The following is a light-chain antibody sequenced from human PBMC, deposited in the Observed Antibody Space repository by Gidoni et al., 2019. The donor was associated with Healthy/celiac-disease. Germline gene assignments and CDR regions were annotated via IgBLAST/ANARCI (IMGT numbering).Light chain of an antibody. CDR1: SRAVGSYNL. CDR2: EVS. Sequence: QSALTQPASVSGSPGQSITISCTGTSRAVGSYNLVSWYQQHPGKAPKLMIYEVSKRPSGVSNRFSGSKSGNTASLTISGLQAEDEADYYCCSYAGSSTFYYVFGTGTKVTVL. CDR3: CSYAGSSTFYYV. V-gene: IGLV2-23*02. J-gene: IGLJ1*01.